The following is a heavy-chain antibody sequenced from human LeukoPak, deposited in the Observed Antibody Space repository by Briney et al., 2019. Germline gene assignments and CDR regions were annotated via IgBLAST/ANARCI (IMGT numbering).Heavy chain of an antibody. CDR1: GGTFSSYG. V-gene: IGHV3-23*01. CDR3: ASSGYYQYYFDY. J-gene: IGHJ4*02. D-gene: IGHD3-22*01. Sequence: SCKASGGTFSSYGMSWVRQAPGKGLEWVSAISGSGGSTYYADSVKGRFTISRDNFKNILYLQMNSLRAEDTAVYYCASSGYYQYYFDYWGQGTLVTVSS. CDR2: ISGSGGST.